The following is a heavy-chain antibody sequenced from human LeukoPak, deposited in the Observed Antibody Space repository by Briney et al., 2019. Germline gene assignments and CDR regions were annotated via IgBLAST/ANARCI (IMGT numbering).Heavy chain of an antibody. J-gene: IGHJ6*02. V-gene: IGHV3-33*01. CDR1: GFTFSSYG. Sequence: GSLSLSCAASGFTFSSYGMHWVRQAPGKGLEWVAVIWYDGSNKYYADSVKGRFTISRDNSKNTLYLQMNSLRAEDTAVYYCARDALLADYCSSTSCYYYYGMDVWGQGTTVTVSS. CDR3: ARDALLADYCSSTSCYYYYGMDV. D-gene: IGHD2-2*01. CDR2: IWYDGSNK.